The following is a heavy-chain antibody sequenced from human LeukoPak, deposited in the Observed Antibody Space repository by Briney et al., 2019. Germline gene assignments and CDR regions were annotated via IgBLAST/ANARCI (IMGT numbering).Heavy chain of an antibody. CDR2: ISGFSDTI. J-gene: IGHJ6*03. CDR3: ARRDGWDYYYFMDV. V-gene: IGHV3-48*01. Sequence: GGSLRLSCAASGFTFSSYSMNWVRQAPGKGLEWVSYISGFSDTIYYADSVKGRFTISRDNAKNSLYLQMNSLRAEDTAVYYCARRDGWDYYYFMDVWGKGTTVTVSS. CDR1: GFTFSSYS. D-gene: IGHD2-2*03.